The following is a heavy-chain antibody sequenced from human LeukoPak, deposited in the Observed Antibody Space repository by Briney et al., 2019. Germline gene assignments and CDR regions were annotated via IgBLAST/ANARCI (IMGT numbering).Heavy chain of an antibody. D-gene: IGHD6-13*01. V-gene: IGHV3-9*01. CDR2: ISWNSGSI. Sequence: GGSLRLSCAASGFTFDDYAMHWVRQAPGKGLEWVSGISWNSGSIGYADSVKGRFTISRGNAKNSLYLQMNSLRAEDTALYYCAKLGSSSWYGAFDYWGQGTLVTVSS. CDR3: AKLGSSSWYGAFDY. CDR1: GFTFDDYA. J-gene: IGHJ4*02.